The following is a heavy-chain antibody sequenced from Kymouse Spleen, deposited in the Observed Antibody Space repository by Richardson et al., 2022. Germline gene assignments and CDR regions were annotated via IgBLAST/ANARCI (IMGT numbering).Heavy chain of an antibody. V-gene: IGHV4-61*01. CDR3: ARAMGALFDY. CDR1: GGSVSSGSYY. J-gene: IGHJ4*02. D-gene: IGHD1-26*01. Sequence: QVQLQESGPGLVKPSETLSLTCTVSGGSVSSGSYYWSWIRQPPGKGLEWIGYIYYSGSTNYNPSLKSRVTISVDTSKNQFSLKLSSVTAADTAVYYCARAMGALFDYWGQGTLVTVSS. CDR2: IYYSGST.